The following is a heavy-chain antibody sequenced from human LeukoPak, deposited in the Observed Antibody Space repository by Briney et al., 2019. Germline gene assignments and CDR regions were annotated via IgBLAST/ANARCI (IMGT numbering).Heavy chain of an antibody. CDR1: GFTFSSYS. CDR2: ISSSSSYI. CDR3: ARDSSGSGRHYYYMDV. D-gene: IGHD3-10*01. J-gene: IGHJ6*03. V-gene: IGHV3-21*01. Sequence: GGSLRLSCAASGFTFSSYSMNWVRQAPGKGLEWVSSISSSSSYIYYADSVKGRFTISRDNAKNSLYLQMNSLRAEDTAVYYCARDSSGSGRHYYYMDVWGKGTTATVSS.